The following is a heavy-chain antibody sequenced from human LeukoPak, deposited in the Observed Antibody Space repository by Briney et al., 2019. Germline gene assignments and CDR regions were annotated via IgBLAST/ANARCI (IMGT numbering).Heavy chain of an antibody. D-gene: IGHD3-10*01. J-gene: IGHJ4*02. CDR1: GFTFSSYS. Sequence: PGGSLRLSCAASGFTFSSYSMNWVRQAPGKGLEWISYITTGSSTVYYADSVKGRFTISRDNAGNSLYLQMNSLRAEDTALYYCARDLGYYHGSGSHFPLQYWGPGTRVTVSA. V-gene: IGHV3-48*01. CDR2: ITTGSSTV. CDR3: ARDLGYYHGSGSHFPLQY.